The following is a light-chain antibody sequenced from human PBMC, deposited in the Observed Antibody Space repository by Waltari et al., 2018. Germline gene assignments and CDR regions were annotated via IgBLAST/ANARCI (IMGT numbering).Light chain of an antibody. CDR2: AAS. CDR3: QQLSSYPIT. J-gene: IGKJ5*01. V-gene: IGKV1-9*01. CDR1: QGISSD. Sequence: IQLTQSPSSLSASVGDRVTITCRASQGISSDLAWYQQKPGNAPKVLNYAASTLQSGVPSRFSGSGSGTDFTLTISSLQPEDFATYSCQQLSSYPITFGQGTRLEIK.